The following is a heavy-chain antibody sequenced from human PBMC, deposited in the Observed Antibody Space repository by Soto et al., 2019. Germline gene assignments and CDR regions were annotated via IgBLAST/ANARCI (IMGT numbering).Heavy chain of an antibody. D-gene: IGHD2-2*01. CDR2: INPNSGGT. J-gene: IGHJ5*02. V-gene: IGHV1-2*04. Sequence: QVQLVQSGAEVKKPGASLKVSCKASGYTFTGYYMHWVRQAPGQGLEWMGWINPNSGGTNYAQKLQGWVTMTRDTSISTAYMELSRLRSDDTAVYYCARGGVVPADNRFDPWGQGTLVTVSS. CDR3: ARGGVVPADNRFDP. CDR1: GYTFTGYY.